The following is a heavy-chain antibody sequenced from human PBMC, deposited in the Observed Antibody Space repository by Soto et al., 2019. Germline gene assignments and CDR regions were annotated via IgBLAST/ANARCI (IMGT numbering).Heavy chain of an antibody. CDR2: INHSGST. Sequence: SETLSLTCAVYGGSFSGYYWSWIRQPPGKGLEWIGEINHSGSTNYNPSLKSRATISVDTSKNQFSLKLSSVTAADTAVYYCARSYGSGSYYGRYYYGMDVWGQGTTVTVSS. J-gene: IGHJ6*02. V-gene: IGHV4-34*01. D-gene: IGHD3-10*01. CDR3: ARSYGSGSYYGRYYYGMDV. CDR1: GGSFSGYY.